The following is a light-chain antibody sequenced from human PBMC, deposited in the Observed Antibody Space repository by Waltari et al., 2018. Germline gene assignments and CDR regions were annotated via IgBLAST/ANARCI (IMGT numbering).Light chain of an antibody. V-gene: IGLV3-1*01. CDR1: KLGDKH. CDR3: QAWDSDTDVV. Sequence: SYELIQPPSVSVSPGQTASITCSGDKLGDKHACWYQKKPGQSPVLVIYQDNKRPSGIPERFSGSNSGNTATLTISGTQTMDEADYYCQAWDSDTDVVFGGGTKLTVL. CDR2: QDN. J-gene: IGLJ2*01.